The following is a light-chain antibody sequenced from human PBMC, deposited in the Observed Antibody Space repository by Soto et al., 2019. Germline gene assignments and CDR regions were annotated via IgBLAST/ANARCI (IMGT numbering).Light chain of an antibody. CDR2: GAS. V-gene: IGKV3-20*01. CDR3: QQYGSSQWT. CDR1: QSVSSSY. Sequence: EIVLTQSPGTLSLSPGERATLSCRASQSVSSSYLAWYQQKPGQAPRLLIYGASSRATGIPARFSGSGSGTDFTLTISRLEPEDVAVYYCQQYGSSQWTFGQGTKVEIK. J-gene: IGKJ1*01.